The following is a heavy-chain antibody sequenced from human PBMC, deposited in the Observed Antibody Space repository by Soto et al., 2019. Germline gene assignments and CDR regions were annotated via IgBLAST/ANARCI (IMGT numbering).Heavy chain of an antibody. Sequence: GGSLRLSCAASGFTFNTYAMTWVRQAPGKGLEWVSAISGSGGTTYYADSVKGRFTISRDNSKNTMFLQMNSLRADDTAVYYCAKGLVGRSLYYFDYWGQGTPVTVSS. CDR2: ISGSGGTT. CDR1: GFTFNTYA. J-gene: IGHJ4*02. D-gene: IGHD6-19*01. CDR3: AKGLVGRSLYYFDY. V-gene: IGHV3-23*01.